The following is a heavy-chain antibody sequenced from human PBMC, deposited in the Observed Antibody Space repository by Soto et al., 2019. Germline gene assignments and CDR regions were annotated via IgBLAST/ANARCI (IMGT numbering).Heavy chain of an antibody. D-gene: IGHD3-10*01. J-gene: IGHJ4*02. CDR1: GASMSEYF. V-gene: IGHV4-59*01. Sequence: SETLSLTCTVSGASMSEYFWSWIRQSPGKGLEWIGYIYYLGSTDYNPSLKSRVTISVDTSKRQFSLRLTSVTAADTAVYYCARDGYDGSGSPYPAFWGPGTQVTSPQ. CDR2: IYYLGST. CDR3: ARDGYDGSGSPYPAF.